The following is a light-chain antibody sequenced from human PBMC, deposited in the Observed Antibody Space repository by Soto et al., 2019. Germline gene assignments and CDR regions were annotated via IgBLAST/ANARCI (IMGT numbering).Light chain of an antibody. Sequence: DVQLTQSPSSLSASVVDRFTITFLVSQGISSYLNWYQQKPGKGPNLLIYAASSLQRGVPSRFSGSGSGRDFVLTISSLQPEDSATYYCQQSYGTPWTFGQGTKVDIK. CDR1: QGISSY. V-gene: IGKV1-39*01. CDR3: QQSYGTPWT. J-gene: IGKJ1*01. CDR2: AAS.